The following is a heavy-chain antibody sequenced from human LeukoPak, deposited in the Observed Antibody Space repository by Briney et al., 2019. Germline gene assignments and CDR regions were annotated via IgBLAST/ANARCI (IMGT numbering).Heavy chain of an antibody. CDR3: ARQGLGLWFGEPPHYYYYGMDV. D-gene: IGHD3-10*01. Sequence: SETLSLTCTVSGGSISSSSYYWGWLRQPPGKGLEWIGSIYYSGSTYYNPSLKSRVTISVDTSKNQFSLKLSSVTAADTAVYYCARQGLGLWFGEPPHYYYYGMDVWGQGTTVTVSS. CDR1: GGSISSSSYY. V-gene: IGHV4-39*01. J-gene: IGHJ6*02. CDR2: IYYSGST.